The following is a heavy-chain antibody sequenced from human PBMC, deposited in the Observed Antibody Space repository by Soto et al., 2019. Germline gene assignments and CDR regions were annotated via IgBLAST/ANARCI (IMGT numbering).Heavy chain of an antibody. CDR1: GGTFSSYA. J-gene: IGHJ3*02. CDR3: ARVVAGYCSGGSCKGAFDI. V-gene: IGHV1-69*13. CDR2: IIPIFGTA. Sequence: RASVKVSCKASGGTFSSYAISWVRQAPGQGLEWMGGIIPIFGTANYAQKFQGRVTITADESTSTAYMELSSLRSEDTAVYYCARVVAGYCSGGSCKGAFDIWGQGTMVTVSS. D-gene: IGHD2-15*01.